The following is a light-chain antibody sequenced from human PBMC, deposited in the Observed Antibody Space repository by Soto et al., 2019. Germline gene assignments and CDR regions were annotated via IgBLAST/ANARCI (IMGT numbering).Light chain of an antibody. CDR3: QDYKTWPLS. CDR2: DAS. V-gene: IGKV3-15*01. CDR1: QGIGST. J-gene: IGKJ4*01. Sequence: IVMTQSPATLSVSPGERATLSCRASQGIGSTLAWYQQKPGQTPRLLIYDASTRATGIPARFSGIGSGREFTLIISSMQSEDFGVYYCQDYKTWPLSFGGGTKVDIK.